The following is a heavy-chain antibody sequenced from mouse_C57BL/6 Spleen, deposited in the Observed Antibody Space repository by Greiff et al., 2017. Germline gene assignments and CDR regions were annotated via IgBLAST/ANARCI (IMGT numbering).Heavy chain of an antibody. V-gene: IGHV1-54*01. D-gene: IGHD1-1*01. CDR2: LNPGSGGT. J-gene: IGHJ2*01. CDR1: GYAFTNYL. CDR3: ARYGSSVFDY. Sequence: VQLQQSGAELVRPGTSVKVSCKASGYAFTNYLIEWVKQRPGPGLAWIGVLNPGSGGTNYNEKFKGKATLTADKSSSTAYMQLSSLTSEDSAVYFCARYGSSVFDYWGQGTTLTVSS.